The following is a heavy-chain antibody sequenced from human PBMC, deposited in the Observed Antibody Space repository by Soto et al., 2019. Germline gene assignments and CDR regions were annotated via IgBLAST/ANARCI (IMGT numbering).Heavy chain of an antibody. D-gene: IGHD3-22*01. CDR3: AREQSWYYDSSGYYFDY. Sequence: GGSLRLSCAASGFTFSSYGMHWVRQAPGKGLEWVAVIWYDGSNKYYADSVKGRFTISRDNSKNTLYLQMNSLRAEDTAVYYCAREQSWYYDSSGYYFDYWGQGTLVTVSS. CDR2: IWYDGSNK. CDR1: GFTFSSYG. V-gene: IGHV3-33*01. J-gene: IGHJ4*02.